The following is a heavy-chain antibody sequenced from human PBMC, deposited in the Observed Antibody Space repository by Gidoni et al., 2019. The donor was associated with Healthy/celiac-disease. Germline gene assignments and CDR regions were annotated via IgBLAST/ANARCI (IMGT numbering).Heavy chain of an antibody. V-gene: IGHV3-73*02. CDR3: TRLRGDGYNNY. D-gene: IGHD5-12*01. CDR1: GFTFSGSA. CDR2: IRSKANSYAT. J-gene: IGHJ4*02. Sequence: EVQLVESGGGLVQPGGSLKLSCAASGFTFSGSAMHWVRQASGKGLEWVGRIRSKANSYATAYAASVKGRFTISRDDSKNTAYLQMNSLKTEDTAVYYCTRLRGDGYNNYWGQGTLVTVSS.